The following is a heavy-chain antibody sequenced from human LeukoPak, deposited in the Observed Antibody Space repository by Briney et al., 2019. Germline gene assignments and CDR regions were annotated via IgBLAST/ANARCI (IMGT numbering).Heavy chain of an antibody. CDR1: GFTFSSYA. CDR3: ARDSDMRGTSNYYDSSGPLGY. Sequence: GGSLRLSCAASGFTFSSYAMHWVRQAPGKGLEWVAVISYDGSNKYYADSVKGRFTISRDNSKNTLYLQMNSLRAEDTAVYYCARDSDMRGTSNYYDSSGPLGYWGQGTLVTVSS. CDR2: ISYDGSNK. D-gene: IGHD3-22*01. J-gene: IGHJ4*02. V-gene: IGHV3-30*04.